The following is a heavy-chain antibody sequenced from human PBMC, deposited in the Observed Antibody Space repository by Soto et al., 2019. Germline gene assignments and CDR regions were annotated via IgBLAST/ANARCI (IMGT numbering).Heavy chain of an antibody. CDR2: IYYSGST. Sequence: SETLSLTCTVSGGSISSSSYYWGWIRQPPGKGLEWIGSIYYSGSTYYNPSLKSRVTISVDTSKNQFSLKLSSVTAADTAVYYCARHLVPDDSSGYCYVWGVYYYYGMDVWGQGTTVTVSS. V-gene: IGHV4-39*01. D-gene: IGHD3-22*01. CDR1: GGSISSSSYY. J-gene: IGHJ6*02. CDR3: ARHLVPDDSSGYCYVWGVYYYYGMDV.